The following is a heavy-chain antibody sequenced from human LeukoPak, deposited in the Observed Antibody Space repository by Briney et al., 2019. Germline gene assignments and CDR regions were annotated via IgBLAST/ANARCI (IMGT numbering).Heavy chain of an antibody. CDR2: IIPILGIA. Sequence: SVKVSCKASGGTFSSYAISWVRQAPGQGLEWMGRIIPILGIANYAQKFQGRVTITADKSTSTAYMELSSLRSEDTAVYYCARAGPHGDYADRFDYWGQGTLDTVSS. D-gene: IGHD4-17*01. CDR3: ARAGPHGDYADRFDY. V-gene: IGHV1-69*04. J-gene: IGHJ4*02. CDR1: GGTFSSYA.